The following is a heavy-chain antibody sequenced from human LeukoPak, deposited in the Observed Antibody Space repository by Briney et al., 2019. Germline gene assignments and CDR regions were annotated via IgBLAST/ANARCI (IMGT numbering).Heavy chain of an antibody. D-gene: IGHD2-2*01. CDR1: GYTFTSYG. CDR2: ISAYNGNT. CDR3: ARGATSHFYYYGMDV. V-gene: IGHV1-18*01. J-gene: IGHJ6*02. Sequence: GASVKVSCKASGYTFTSYGISWVRQATGQGLEWMGWISAYNGNTNYAQKLQGRVTMTTDTSTSTAYMEMRSLRSDDTAVYYCARGATSHFYYYGMDVWGQGTTVTVSS.